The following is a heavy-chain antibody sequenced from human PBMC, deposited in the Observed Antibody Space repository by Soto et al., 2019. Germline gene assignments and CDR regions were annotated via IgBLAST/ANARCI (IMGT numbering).Heavy chain of an antibody. CDR3: TTLSITIFGVVLMDV. V-gene: IGHV3-15*07. CDR2: IKSKTDGGTT. J-gene: IGHJ6*02. Sequence: EVQLVESGGGLVKPGGSLRLSCAASGFTFSNAWMNWVRQATGKGLEWVGRIKSKTDGGTTDYAAPVKGRFTISRDDSKNTLYLQRNSLKTEDTAVYYCTTLSITIFGVVLMDVWGQGTTVTVSS. CDR1: GFTFSNAW. D-gene: IGHD3-3*01.